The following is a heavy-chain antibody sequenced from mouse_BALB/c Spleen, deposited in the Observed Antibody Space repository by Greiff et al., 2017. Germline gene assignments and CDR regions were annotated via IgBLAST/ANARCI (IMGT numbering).Heavy chain of an antibody. CDR3: ARDWHYAMDY. Sequence: VQLKESGGGLVQPGGSRKLSCAASGFTFSSFGMHWVRQAPEKGLEWVAYISSGSSTIYYADTVKGRFTISRDNPKNTLFLQMTSLRSEDTAMYYCARDWHYAMDYWGQGTSVTVSS. CDR1: GFTFSSFG. CDR2: ISSGSSTI. J-gene: IGHJ4*01. V-gene: IGHV5-17*02. D-gene: IGHD4-1*01.